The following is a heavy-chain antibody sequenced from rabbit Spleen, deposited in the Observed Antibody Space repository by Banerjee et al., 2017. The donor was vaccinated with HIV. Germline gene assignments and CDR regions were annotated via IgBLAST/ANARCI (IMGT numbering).Heavy chain of an antibody. CDR1: GFTFSSGHY. J-gene: IGHJ6*01. D-gene: IGHD6-1*01. CDR3: ARDYDTTTYYDL. CDR2: IYTGGSGST. V-gene: IGHV1S45*01. Sequence: QEQLVESGGGLVQPEGSLTLTCTASGFTFSSGHYMCWVRQAPGKGLEWIGCIYTGGSGSTYYASWAKGRFTISKTSSTTVTLQMTSLTAADTATYFCARDYDTTTYYDLRGPGTLVTVS.